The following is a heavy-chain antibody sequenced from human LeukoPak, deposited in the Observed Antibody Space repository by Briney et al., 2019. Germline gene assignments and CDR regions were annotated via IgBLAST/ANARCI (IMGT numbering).Heavy chain of an antibody. D-gene: IGHD5-12*01. Sequence: SETLSLTCTVSGGSISSYYWSWIRQPAGKGLEWIGSIYNSKNTNYNPSLKSRVTISVDPSKNQFSLKLNSVTAADTAVYYCGRRGGYTSPFAYSGQETLVTVSS. V-gene: IGHV4-4*07. CDR1: GGSISSYY. J-gene: IGHJ4*01. CDR2: IYNSKNT. CDR3: GRRGGYTSPFAY.